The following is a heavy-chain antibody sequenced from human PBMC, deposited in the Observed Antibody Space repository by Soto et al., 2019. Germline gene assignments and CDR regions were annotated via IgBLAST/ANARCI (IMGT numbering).Heavy chain of an antibody. CDR2: IYYSGST. V-gene: IGHV4-31*03. Sequence: SETLSLTCTVSGGSISSGGYYWSWIRQHPGKGLEWIGYIYYSGSTYYNPSLKSRVTISVDTSKNQFSLKLSSVTAADTAVYYCARGPRNYDFWSGYHEYYYYGMDVWGQGTTVTVSS. CDR3: ARGPRNYDFWSGYHEYYYYGMDV. D-gene: IGHD3-3*01. J-gene: IGHJ6*02. CDR1: GGSISSGGYY.